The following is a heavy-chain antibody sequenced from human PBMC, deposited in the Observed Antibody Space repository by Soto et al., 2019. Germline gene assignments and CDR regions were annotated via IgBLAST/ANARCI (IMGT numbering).Heavy chain of an antibody. V-gene: IGHV3-21*01. CDR1: GFTFSSYS. CDR3: ARSRGYDYGMDV. J-gene: IGHJ6*02. CDR2: ISSSSYI. Sequence: GGSLRLSCAASGFTFSSYSMNWVRQAPGKGLEWVSSISSSSYIYYADSVKGRFTISRDNAKNSLYLQMNSLRAEDTAVYYCARSRGYDYGMDVWGQGTTVNVAS. D-gene: IGHD5-12*01.